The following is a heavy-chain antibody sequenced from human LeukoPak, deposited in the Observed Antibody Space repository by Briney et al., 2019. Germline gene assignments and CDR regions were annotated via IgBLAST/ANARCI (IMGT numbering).Heavy chain of an antibody. CDR1: GGSISSYY. J-gene: IGHJ4*02. CDR3: ARGGDCSGGSCYFFDY. V-gene: IGHV4-59*01. Sequence: LETLSLTCTVSGGSISSYYWSWIRQPPGKGLERIGYIYYSGSTNYNPSLKSRVTISVDTSKNQFSLKLSSVTAADTAVYYCARGGDCSGGSCYFFDYWGQGTLVTVYS. CDR2: IYYSGST. D-gene: IGHD2-15*01.